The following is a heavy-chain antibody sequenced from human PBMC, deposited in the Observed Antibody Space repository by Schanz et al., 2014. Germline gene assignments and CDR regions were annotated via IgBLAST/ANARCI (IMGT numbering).Heavy chain of an antibody. CDR2: IRSSSTPI. CDR3: AREQTIFGVTYTDAYDV. Sequence: EVQLAESGGGLVQPGGSLRLSCAASGFTFSTYAMAWVRQAPGKGPEWVSYIRSSSTPIYYADSVKGRFTMSRDNAKNSVFLQMNSLRAEDTAVYYCAREQTIFGVTYTDAYDVWGQGTLVTVSS. V-gene: IGHV3-48*01. CDR1: GFTFSTYA. J-gene: IGHJ4*02. D-gene: IGHD3-3*01.